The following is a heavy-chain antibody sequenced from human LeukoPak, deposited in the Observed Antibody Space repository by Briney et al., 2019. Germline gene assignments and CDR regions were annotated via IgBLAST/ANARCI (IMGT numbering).Heavy chain of an antibody. Sequence: ASVKVSCKTSGYTFTTYDINWVRQAPGQGLEWMGRISAYNGYTNYGQKLQGRVTMTTDTSTNTAYMELKSLRSGDTGVYYCARVGTGTRSFDSWGQGTRVTVSS. V-gene: IGHV1-18*01. D-gene: IGHD1/OR15-1a*01. CDR3: ARVGTGTRSFDS. CDR2: ISAYNGYT. CDR1: GYTFTTYD. J-gene: IGHJ4*02.